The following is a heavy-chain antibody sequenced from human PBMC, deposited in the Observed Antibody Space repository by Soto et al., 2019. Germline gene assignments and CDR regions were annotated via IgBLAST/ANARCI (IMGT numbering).Heavy chain of an antibody. CDR1: GGSFSGYY. D-gene: IGHD3-10*01. V-gene: IGHV4-34*01. CDR3: ARGGVLDY. J-gene: IGHJ4*02. Sequence: QVQLQQWGAGLLKPSETLSLTCAVYGGSFSGYYWSWIRQPPGKGLEWIGEINHSGSTNYNPSLKIRVTISLDTSTTQFSPKLSSVTAADTAVCYCARGGVLDYWGQGTLVTVSS. CDR2: INHSGST.